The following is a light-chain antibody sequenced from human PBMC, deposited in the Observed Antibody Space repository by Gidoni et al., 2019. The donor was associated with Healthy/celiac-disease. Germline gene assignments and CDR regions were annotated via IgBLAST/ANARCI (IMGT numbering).Light chain of an antibody. Sequence: EIVLTQSPATLSLSPGERATLSCRASQSVSSYLAWYQQKPGQAPRLLIYDASNRATGIPARFSGSGSGTDFTLTISSREPEYFAVYYCQQRSNWPALTFXGXTKVESK. V-gene: IGKV3-11*01. J-gene: IGKJ4*01. CDR1: QSVSSY. CDR2: DAS. CDR3: QQRSNWPALT.